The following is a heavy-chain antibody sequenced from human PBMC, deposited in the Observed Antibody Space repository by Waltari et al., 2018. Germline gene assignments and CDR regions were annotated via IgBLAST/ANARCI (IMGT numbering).Heavy chain of an antibody. D-gene: IGHD3-22*01. CDR3: ARDQYYYDSSGYPGDY. CDR2: INPNSGGT. J-gene: IGHJ4*02. V-gene: IGHV1-2*06. CDR1: GYTFTGYY. Sequence: QVQLVQSGAEVKKPGASVKVSCKASGYTFTGYYMHWVRQAPGQGLEWMGRINPNSGGTNYAQKFKRRVTMTRDTSISTAYMELSRLRSDDTAVYYCARDQYYYDSSGYPGDYWGQGTLVTVSS.